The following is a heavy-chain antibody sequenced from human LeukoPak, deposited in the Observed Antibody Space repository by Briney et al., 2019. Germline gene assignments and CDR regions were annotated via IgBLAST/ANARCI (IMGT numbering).Heavy chain of an antibody. CDR3: ARDLAYSRLDY. CDR1: GLTFSSSW. V-gene: IGHV3-7*01. J-gene: IGHJ4*02. D-gene: IGHD5-18*01. Sequence: GGSLRLSCAVSGLTFSSSWMDWVRHAPGKGLEWVASINPDGNKKYSADSVKGRFTISRDNAENSLYLQMNSLRVEDTAFYYCARDLAYSRLDYWGQGMLVTVSS. CDR2: INPDGNKK.